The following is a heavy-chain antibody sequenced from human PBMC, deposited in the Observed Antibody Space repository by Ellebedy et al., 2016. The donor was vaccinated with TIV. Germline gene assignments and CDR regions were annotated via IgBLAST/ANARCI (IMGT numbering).Heavy chain of an antibody. Sequence: AASVKVSCKASGYTFTNYYIGWVRQAPGQGLEWMGWISAHNGNTHYAQKFQGRITMTTDTSTSTAYLALRSLRSDDTAVYYCARVSPPADYWGQGTLVTVSS. CDR3: ARVSPPADY. V-gene: IGHV1-18*04. CDR1: GYTFTNYY. J-gene: IGHJ4*02. CDR2: ISAHNGNT.